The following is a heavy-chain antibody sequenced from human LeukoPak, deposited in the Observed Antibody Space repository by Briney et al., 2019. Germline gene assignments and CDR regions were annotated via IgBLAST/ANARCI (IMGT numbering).Heavy chain of an antibody. V-gene: IGHV1-46*01. CDR2: ISPSGGST. D-gene: IGHD1-26*01. Sequence: GASVKVSCKASEYTFASYYIHWVRQAPGQGPEWMGVISPSGGSTTYAQKFQGRVTLTRDMSTSTDYLELSSLRSEDTAVYYCARDSGARGSDWFDPWGQGTLVTVSS. J-gene: IGHJ5*02. CDR3: ARDSGARGSDWFDP. CDR1: EYTFASYY.